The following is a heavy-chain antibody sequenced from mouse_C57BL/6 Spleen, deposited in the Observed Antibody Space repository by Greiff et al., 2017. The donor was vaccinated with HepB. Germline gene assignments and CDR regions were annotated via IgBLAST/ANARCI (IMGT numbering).Heavy chain of an antibody. D-gene: IGHD4-1*01. CDR3: AREVGHYYAMDY. V-gene: IGHV1-26*01. Sequence: EVQLQQSGPELVKPGASVKISCKASGYTFTDYYMNWVKQSHGKSLEWIGDINPNNGGTSYNQKFKGKATLTVDKSSSTAYMELRSLTSEDSAVYYCAREVGHYYAMDYWGQGTSVTVSS. CDR1: GYTFTDYY. J-gene: IGHJ4*01. CDR2: INPNNGGT.